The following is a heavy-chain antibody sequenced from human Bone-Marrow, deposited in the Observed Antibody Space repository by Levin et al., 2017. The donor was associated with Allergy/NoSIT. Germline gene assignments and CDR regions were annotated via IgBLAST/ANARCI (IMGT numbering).Heavy chain of an antibody. Sequence: GGSLRLSCAASGFAFSGYAMHWVRQAPGKGLEWVAVLSYDGSNKYYADSVKGRFTISRDNSQNTLYMEMNSLRAEDPAVYSCARDRGPYCSASYVHYWGQGILVTVSS. J-gene: IGHJ4*02. D-gene: IGHD3-10*02. V-gene: IGHV3-30-3*01. CDR2: LSYDGSNK. CDR3: ARDRGPYCSASYVHY. CDR1: GFAFSGYA.